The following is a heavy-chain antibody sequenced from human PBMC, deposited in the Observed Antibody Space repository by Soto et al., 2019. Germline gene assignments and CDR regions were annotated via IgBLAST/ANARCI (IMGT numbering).Heavy chain of an antibody. Sequence: GGSLRLSCSASGFTFSSYNMNWVRQAPGKGLEWVSYISSSSGTIYYADSVKGRFTISRDNAKNSLYLQMNSLRDEDTAVYYCARPRGYSYVLTDYWGQGTLVTVSS. J-gene: IGHJ4*02. CDR1: GFTFSSYN. CDR2: ISSSSGTI. D-gene: IGHD5-18*01. CDR3: ARPRGYSYVLTDY. V-gene: IGHV3-48*02.